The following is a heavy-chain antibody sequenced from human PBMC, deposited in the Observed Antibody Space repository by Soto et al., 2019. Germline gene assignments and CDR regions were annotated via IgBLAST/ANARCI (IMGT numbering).Heavy chain of an antibody. J-gene: IGHJ4*02. V-gene: IGHV4-30-4*01. CDR1: GGSFSSGDYY. Sequence: NPSETLSLTCAVYGGSFSSGDYYWSWIRQPPGKGLEWIGYIYYSGTTYYNPSLQSRVTISVDTSKNQFSLKLSSVTAADTAVYYCATGYSYFDYWGQGTLVTVSS. CDR3: ATGYSYFDY. CDR2: IYYSGTT. D-gene: IGHD2-15*01.